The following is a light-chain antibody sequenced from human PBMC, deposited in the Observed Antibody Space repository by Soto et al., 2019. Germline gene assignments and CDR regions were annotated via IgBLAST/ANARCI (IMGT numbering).Light chain of an antibody. Sequence: DIQMTQSPSSLSAAVGDRVTITCRASQTISTYLNWYQQKPGKAPKLLIYAASSLQSGVPSRFTGSGYGTYFTLTSSSLQPEDFATYYCQQSHDIPYTFGQGTKLEIK. V-gene: IGKV1-39*01. J-gene: IGKJ2*01. CDR1: QTISTY. CDR2: AAS. CDR3: QQSHDIPYT.